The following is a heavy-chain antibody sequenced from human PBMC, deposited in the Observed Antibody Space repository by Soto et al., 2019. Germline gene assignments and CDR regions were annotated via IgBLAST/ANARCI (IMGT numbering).Heavy chain of an antibody. Sequence: SETLSLTCTVSGGSISSDDYYWSWIRQAPGRGLEWIGYIHSSGSIYYNPSLKSRATMSIDTAGNQFSLKVSSVTVADTAVYYCAEAGSYSVSSGRVDYWGQGILVTVSS. D-gene: IGHD1-26*01. J-gene: IGHJ4*02. CDR1: GGSISSDDYY. CDR2: IHSSGSI. V-gene: IGHV4-30-4*01. CDR3: AEAGSYSVSSGRVDY.